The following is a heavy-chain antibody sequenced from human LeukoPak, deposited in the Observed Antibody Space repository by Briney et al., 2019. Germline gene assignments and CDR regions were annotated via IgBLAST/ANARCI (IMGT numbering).Heavy chain of an antibody. CDR3: VKDANYFDSGSYMVPFDS. J-gene: IGHJ4*02. CDR1: GFTFSRCA. V-gene: IGHV3-23*01. D-gene: IGHD3-22*01. Sequence: GGSLRLSCAASGFTFSRCAMGWVRQIPGKGLEWVAGIGGSDGKTYYADPVKGRFNISRGNSKNSLYLQLNSLRSDDTAIYYCVKDANYFDSGSYMVPFDSWGQGTLVTVSS. CDR2: IGGSDGKT.